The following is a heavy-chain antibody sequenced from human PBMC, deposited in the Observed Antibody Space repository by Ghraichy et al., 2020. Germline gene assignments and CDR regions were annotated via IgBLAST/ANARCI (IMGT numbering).Heavy chain of an antibody. D-gene: IGHD2-2*01. Sequence: ASVKVSCKASGYTFSSYGITWVRQAPGQGLEWMGWISAYNGNTDYAQKVQGRVTMTTDTSTSTAYMELRSLRFDDTAVYYCARMGGDCRSTSCFVWGTVWGQGTTVTVSS. CDR2: ISAYNGNT. J-gene: IGHJ6*02. CDR1: GYTFSSYG. CDR3: ARMGGDCRSTSCFVWGTV. V-gene: IGHV1-18*04.